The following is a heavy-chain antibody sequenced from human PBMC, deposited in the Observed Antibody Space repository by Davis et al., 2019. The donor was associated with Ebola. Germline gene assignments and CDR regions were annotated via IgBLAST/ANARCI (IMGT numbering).Heavy chain of an antibody. CDR2: IIPLFGTA. CDR1: GYTFTSYG. D-gene: IGHD1-26*01. J-gene: IGHJ6*04. Sequence: AASVKVSCKASGYTFTSYGITWVRQAPGQGLEWMGGIIPLFGTANYAQKFQGRVTINAGASTSTVYMEVSSLRSDDTAVYYCARSPGGSGSYHDHFYYYGLDVWGKGTTVTVSS. V-gene: IGHV1-69*13. CDR3: ARSPGGSGSYHDHFYYYGLDV.